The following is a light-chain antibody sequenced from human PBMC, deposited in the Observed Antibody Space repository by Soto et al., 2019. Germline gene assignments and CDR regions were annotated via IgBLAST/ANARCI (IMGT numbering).Light chain of an antibody. CDR1: ESVHNN. CDR2: YAS. CDR3: EHYSNWPPT. J-gene: IGKJ3*01. V-gene: IGKV3-15*01. Sequence: EMVMTQSPATLSVSPGERVTLSCRASESVHNNLAWYQQEPGQGPSLLIYYASTRVTGVPDRFSGSGSVTEFTLTISSLQSEDVGQYYGEHYSNWPPTFGPGTKVDIK.